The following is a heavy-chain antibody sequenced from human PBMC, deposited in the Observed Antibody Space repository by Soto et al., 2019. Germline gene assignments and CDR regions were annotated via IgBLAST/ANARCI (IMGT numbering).Heavy chain of an antibody. CDR3: ARETYYYDSSGYPGGYFDY. Sequence: GSSVKVSCKASGYTFTRYNMHWVLQAPGEGLEWMGIINPSGGSTSYAQKCKGSVTMTRDTSTSTVYMELSSLRSEDTAVYYCARETYYYDSSGYPGGYFDYWGQGTPVTVS. D-gene: IGHD3-22*01. V-gene: IGHV1-46*01. J-gene: IGHJ4*02. CDR2: INPSGGST. CDR1: GYTFTRYN.